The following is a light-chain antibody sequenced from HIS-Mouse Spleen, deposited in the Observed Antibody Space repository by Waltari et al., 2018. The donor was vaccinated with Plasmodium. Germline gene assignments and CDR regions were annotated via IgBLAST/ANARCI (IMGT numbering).Light chain of an antibody. CDR3: QQYNNWPRGT. CDR2: GAP. J-gene: IGKJ1*01. Sequence: EIVMTQSPATLSVSPGERATLSCRASQSVSSNLAWYQQKPGKAPRLRIYGAPTRATGIPARFSGSGSGTEFTLTISSMQSEDFAVYYCQQYNNWPRGTFGQGTKVEIK. CDR1: QSVSSN. V-gene: IGKV3-15*01.